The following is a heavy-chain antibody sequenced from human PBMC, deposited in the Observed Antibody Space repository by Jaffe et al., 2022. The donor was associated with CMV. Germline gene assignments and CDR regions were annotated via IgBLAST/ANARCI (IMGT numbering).Heavy chain of an antibody. J-gene: IGHJ6*03. CDR3: ARGVAGYFYYCYMDV. CDR2: INHSRET. D-gene: IGHD5-12*01. Sequence: QVQLQQWGAGLLKPSETLSLTCAVSGGTFNGYSWSWIRQIPGKGLEWIGKINHSRETDYNPSLKSRVTMSLDTSTNQFSLKLSSLTAADTGVYYCARGVAGYFYYCYMDVWGEGTTVTVSS. CDR1: GGTFNGYS. V-gene: IGHV4-34*01.